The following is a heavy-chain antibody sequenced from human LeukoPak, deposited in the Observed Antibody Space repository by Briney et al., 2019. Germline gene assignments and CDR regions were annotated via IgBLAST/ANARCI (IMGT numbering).Heavy chain of an antibody. J-gene: IGHJ6*03. CDR2: IYHSGST. CDR1: GYSISSGYY. D-gene: IGHD2-15*01. V-gene: IGHV4-38-2*02. CDR3: ARGYCSGGSCYYYYMDV. Sequence: SETLSLTCTVSGYSISSGYYWGWIRQPPGKGLEWIGSIYHSGSTYYNPSLKSRVTISVDTSKNQFSLKLSSVTAADTAVYYCARGYCSGGSCYYYYMDVWGKGTTVTISS.